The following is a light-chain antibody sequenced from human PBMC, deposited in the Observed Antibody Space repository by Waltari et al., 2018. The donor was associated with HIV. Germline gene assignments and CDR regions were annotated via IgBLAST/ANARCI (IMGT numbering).Light chain of an antibody. V-gene: IGLV3-1*01. J-gene: IGLJ3*02. CDR3: QAWDNSIGV. CDR2: EAK. Sequence: SYELTQTPSVSVSVGQTASITCSGDRLVDKYVSWYQQKPGQSPKLVMFEAKNRPSGIPERLTGSNVWRTATLTITGTQPMDEADYYCQAWDNSIGVFGGGTKLTVL. CDR1: RLVDKY.